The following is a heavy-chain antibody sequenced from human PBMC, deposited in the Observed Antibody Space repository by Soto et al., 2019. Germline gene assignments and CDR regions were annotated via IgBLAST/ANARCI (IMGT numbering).Heavy chain of an antibody. D-gene: IGHD6-13*01. J-gene: IGHJ5*02. CDR1: GYSFTSYW. V-gene: IGHV5-10-1*01. CDR2: IDPSDSYT. Sequence: GESLKISCKGSGYSFTSYWINWARQMPGKGLEWMGRIDPSDSYTNYSPSFQGHVTISADKSISTAYLQWSSLKASDTAMYYCARRHSSSSAFDPWGQGTLVTVSS. CDR3: ARRHSSSSAFDP.